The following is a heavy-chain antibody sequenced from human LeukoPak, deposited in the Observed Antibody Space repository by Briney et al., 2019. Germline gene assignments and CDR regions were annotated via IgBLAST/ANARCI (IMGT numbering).Heavy chain of an antibody. CDR1: GGSINSCSYY. CDR2: VYPSGST. V-gene: IGHV4-61*02. J-gene: IGHJ4*02. CDR3: AREYCSTTICYPSGGYYDS. Sequence: SETLSLTCTVSGGSINSCSYYWGWIRQPAGKGLEYIGRVYPSGSTNDNPSLKGRVTMSIDTSKNQFSLRLNSVTAADSAVYYCAREYCSTTICYPSGGYYDSWGQGTLVTVSS. D-gene: IGHD2-2*01.